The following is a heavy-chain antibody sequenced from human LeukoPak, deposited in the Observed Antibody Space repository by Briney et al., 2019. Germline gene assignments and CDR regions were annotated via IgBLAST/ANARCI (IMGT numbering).Heavy chain of an antibody. Sequence: GASVKVSCKASGYTFTGYYMHWVRQAPGQGLEWMGWINPNSGGTNYAQKFQGRVTMTRDTSISIAYMELSRLRSDDTAVYYCARGVVRGWPAAAMYWGQGTLVTVSS. J-gene: IGHJ4*02. D-gene: IGHD2-2*01. CDR1: GYTFTGYY. CDR2: INPNSGGT. V-gene: IGHV1-2*02. CDR3: ARGVVRGWPAAAMY.